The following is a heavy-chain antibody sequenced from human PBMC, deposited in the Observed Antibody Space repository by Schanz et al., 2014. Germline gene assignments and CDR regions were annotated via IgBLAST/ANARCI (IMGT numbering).Heavy chain of an antibody. J-gene: IGHJ4*02. CDR3: ARTGYDPSLTH. D-gene: IGHD5-12*01. Sequence: QVQLVQSGAEVKKPGSSVTVSCKASGDTFRSYTINWVRHAPGQGLEWMGRIIPITGITNYAQKFQGRVTFTADKSTSTAFLEVNSLRSEDTAVYYCARTGYDPSLTHWGQGTLVTVSP. CDR1: GDTFRSYT. V-gene: IGHV1-69*02. CDR2: IIPITGIT.